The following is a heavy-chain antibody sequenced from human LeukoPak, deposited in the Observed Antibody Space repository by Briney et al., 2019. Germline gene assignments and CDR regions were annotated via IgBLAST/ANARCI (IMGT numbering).Heavy chain of an antibody. CDR2: INAGNGNT. CDR1: GYTFTNYA. CDR3: ARDASSGWYRRWFDP. V-gene: IGHV1-3*03. D-gene: IGHD6-19*01. Sequence: GASVKVSCKASGYTFTNYAMHWVRQAPGQRLEWMGWINAGNGNTKYSQEFQGRVTITRDTSASTAYMELSSLRSEDMAVYYCARDASSGWYRRWFDPWGQGTLVTVSS. J-gene: IGHJ5*02.